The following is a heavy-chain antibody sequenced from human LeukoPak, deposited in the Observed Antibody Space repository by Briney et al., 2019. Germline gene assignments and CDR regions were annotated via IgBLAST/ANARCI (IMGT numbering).Heavy chain of an antibody. J-gene: IGHJ4*02. CDR1: GGSISSGSYY. D-gene: IGHD1-26*01. Sequence: PSETLSLTCTVSGGSISSGSYYWSWIRQPAGKGLEWIGRIYTSGSTNYNPSLKSRVTISVDTSKNQFSLKLSSVTAADTAVYYCARTYSGSYGYYFDYWGQGTLVTVSS. CDR3: ARTYSGSYGYYFDY. CDR2: IYTSGST. V-gene: IGHV4-61*02.